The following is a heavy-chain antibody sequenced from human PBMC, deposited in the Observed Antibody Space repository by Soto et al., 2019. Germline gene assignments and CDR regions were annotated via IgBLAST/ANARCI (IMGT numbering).Heavy chain of an antibody. D-gene: IGHD7-27*01. CDR1: GVTCGGYG. V-gene: IGHV3-33*01. Sequence: WGSLRLCWAACGVTCGGYGRHWVLQAPNKGLDWVAVIWYDGSNKYYADSPKGRFTISRDNAKNTLYLQMNSLRAEDTAVYYCAREDWGYYYGMDVWGQGTTVTVS. CDR3: AREDWGYYYGMDV. CDR2: IWYDGSNK. J-gene: IGHJ6*02.